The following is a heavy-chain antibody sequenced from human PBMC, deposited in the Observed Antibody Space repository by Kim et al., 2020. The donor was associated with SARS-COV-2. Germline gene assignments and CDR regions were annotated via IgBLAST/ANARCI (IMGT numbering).Heavy chain of an antibody. CDR2: VKSDGTTT. CDR3: TRALSGDGDWYFDL. D-gene: IGHD7-27*01. J-gene: IGHJ2*01. V-gene: IGHV3-74*01. CDR1: GFTLASYW. Sequence: GGSLRLSCSASGFTLASYWMHWVRQAPGKGLVWVSRVKSDGTTTTYADSVQGRFTISRDNAKNTLYLQMDSLIVEDTAVYYCTRALSGDGDWYFDLWGRG.